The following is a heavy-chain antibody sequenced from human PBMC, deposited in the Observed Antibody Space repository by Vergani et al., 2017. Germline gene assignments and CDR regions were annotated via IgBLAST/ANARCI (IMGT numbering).Heavy chain of an antibody. J-gene: IGHJ6*02. CDR3: ATPQTVTTGGMEV. CDR2: VDPEDGET. Sequence: EVQLVQSGAEVMKPGATMKISCKVSGYTFTDHYMHWVKQAPGKGLEWMGLVDPEDGETIYAEKFKGRVTIAADTSTDTAHLELSSLRSEDTAGYYCATPQTVTTGGMEVWGQGTTVIVSS. D-gene: IGHD4-17*01. V-gene: IGHV1-69-2*01. CDR1: GYTFTDHY.